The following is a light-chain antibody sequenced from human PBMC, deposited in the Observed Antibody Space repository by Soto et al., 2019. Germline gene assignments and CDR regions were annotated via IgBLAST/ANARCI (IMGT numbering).Light chain of an antibody. CDR3: DSYTISSTRV. Sequence: QSALTQPASVSGSPGQSITISCTGSNSDVGAYNYVSWYQQHPGKAPKLIIYEVNNRPSGVSHRFSGSKSGNTASLTISGLQADGEADYYCDSYTISSTRVFGGGTKLTVL. CDR2: EVN. CDR1: NSDVGAYNY. J-gene: IGLJ3*02. V-gene: IGLV2-14*01.